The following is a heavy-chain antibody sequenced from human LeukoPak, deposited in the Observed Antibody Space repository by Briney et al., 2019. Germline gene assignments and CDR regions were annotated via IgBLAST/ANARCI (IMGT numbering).Heavy chain of an antibody. V-gene: IGHV1-18*01. CDR3: ARPKYSSSWSHYYYMDV. CDR2: ISAYNGNT. D-gene: IGHD6-13*01. J-gene: IGHJ6*03. CDR1: GYTFTSYG. Sequence: GPSVKVSCKASGYTFTSYGISWVRQAPGQGLEWMGWISAYNGNTNYAQKLQGRVTMTTDTSTSTAYMELRSLRSDDTAVYYCARPKYSSSWSHYYYMDVWGKGTTVTVSS.